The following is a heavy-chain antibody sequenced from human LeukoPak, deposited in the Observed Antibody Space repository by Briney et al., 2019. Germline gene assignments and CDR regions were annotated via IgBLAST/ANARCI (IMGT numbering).Heavy chain of an antibody. CDR2: INPNNGGT. J-gene: IGHJ5*02. V-gene: IGHV1-2*02. Sequence: ASVKVSCKASGYTFIGYYMHWVRQAPGQGLEWMGWINPNNGGTNYAQKFQGRVTMTRDTSISTAYMELSRLTSDDTAVYYCARDSLPYPWGQGTLVTVSS. CDR1: GYTFIGYY. CDR3: ARDSLPYP. D-gene: IGHD3-10*01.